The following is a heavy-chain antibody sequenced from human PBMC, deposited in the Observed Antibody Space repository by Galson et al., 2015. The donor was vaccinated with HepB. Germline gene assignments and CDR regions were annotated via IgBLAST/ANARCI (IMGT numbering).Heavy chain of an antibody. Sequence: SLRLSCAGSGFRFHYYALHWVRQAPGKGLEFVSGISHNGGATKFADSVRDRFTISGDNSKNTMYLQMNSLRTEDTAVYYCVKEDILTGYSVGSFHFWGRGTMVTVSS. CDR3: VKEDILTGYSVGSFHF. CDR1: GFRFHYYA. D-gene: IGHD3-9*01. CDR2: ISHNGGAT. J-gene: IGHJ3*01. V-gene: IGHV3-64D*06.